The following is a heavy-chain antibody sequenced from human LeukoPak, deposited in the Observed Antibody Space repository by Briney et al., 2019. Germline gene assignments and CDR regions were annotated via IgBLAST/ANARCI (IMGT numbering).Heavy chain of an antibody. CDR2: MYYSGNT. J-gene: IGHJ4*02. CDR1: GGSITSTTNY. D-gene: IGHD4-17*01. V-gene: IGHV4-39*01. CDR3: ARRGANGDYYGY. Sequence: SETLSLTCTVSGGSITSTTNYWGWFRQPPGKGLEWLASMYYSGNTYYNPSLKSRVTISIDTSKNQFSLKVTSVTAADMAVYYCARRGANGDYYGYWGQGTLVTVS.